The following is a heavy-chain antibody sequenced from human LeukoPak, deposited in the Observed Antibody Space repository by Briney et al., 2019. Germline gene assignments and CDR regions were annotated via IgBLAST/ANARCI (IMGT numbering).Heavy chain of an antibody. CDR2: IWHDGNNK. D-gene: IGHD3-22*01. CDR3: ARDSGGSSGYYPGY. CDR1: GFAFSTQG. V-gene: IGHV3-33*01. Sequence: GGSLRLSCATSGFAFSTQGMHWVRQAPGKGLEWVAAIWHDGNNKYYVDSVKGRFTISRDNSKNTVYLQMNSLRVEDTAVYYCARDSGGSSGYYPGYWGQGTLVTVSS. J-gene: IGHJ4*02.